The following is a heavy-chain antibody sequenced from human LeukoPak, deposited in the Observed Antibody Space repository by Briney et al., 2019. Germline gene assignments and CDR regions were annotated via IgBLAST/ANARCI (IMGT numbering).Heavy chain of an antibody. CDR2: ISGSGSRI. J-gene: IGHJ3*02. V-gene: IGHV3-23*01. CDR3: ARRTSGAFAI. CDR1: EFTFSTYA. Sequence: GGSLRLSCVASEFTFSTYAMTWVRQAPGKGLEWVSTISGSGSRIFYGDSVKGRFTISRDNSKNTLYLQMNSLRAEDTAVYYCARRTSGAFAIWGQGTKVTVSS.